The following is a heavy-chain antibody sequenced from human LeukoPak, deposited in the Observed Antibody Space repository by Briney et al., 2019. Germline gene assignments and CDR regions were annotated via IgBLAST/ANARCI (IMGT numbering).Heavy chain of an antibody. D-gene: IGHD5-18*01. CDR2: ITGTGDRT. CDR1: GFTFSSYA. Sequence: GGSLRLSCAASGFTFSSYAVNWVRQAPGKGLEWVSSITGTGDRTYYADSVKGRFTISRDNSKNTLYLQMSSLRAEDTAVYYCAKEARGYSYGYAFDYWGQGTLVTVSS. J-gene: IGHJ4*02. CDR3: AKEARGYSYGYAFDY. V-gene: IGHV3-23*01.